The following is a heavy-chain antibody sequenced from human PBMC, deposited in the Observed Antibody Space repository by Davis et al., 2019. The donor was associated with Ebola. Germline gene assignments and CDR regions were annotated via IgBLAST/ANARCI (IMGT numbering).Heavy chain of an antibody. CDR3: ARANNWITGLYFGY. CDR1: RYSLLTSR. CDR2: ISAYQGYT. D-gene: IGHD1-20*01. J-gene: IGHJ4*02. Sequence: ASVQVSCQASRYSLLTSRISWVRQAPAQGLEWMGWISAYQGYTNYAQNLQGRVTMTRDASTSTVYMDLSGLRPEDTAVYYCARANNWITGLYFGYWGQGTLVTVSS. V-gene: IGHV1-18*01.